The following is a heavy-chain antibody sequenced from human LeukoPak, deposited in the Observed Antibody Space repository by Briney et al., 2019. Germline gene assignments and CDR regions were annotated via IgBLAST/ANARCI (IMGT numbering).Heavy chain of an antibody. CDR3: ARRFDT. CDR1: GFTLSSYE. J-gene: IGHJ3*02. CDR2: ISSSGSTI. V-gene: IGHV3-48*03. Sequence: GGSLRLPCAVSGFTLSSYEMNWVRQAPGKGPEWVSYISSSGSTIYYADSVKGRFTISRDNAKNSLILQMNSLRGEDTAVYYCARRFDTWGQGTVVTVSS.